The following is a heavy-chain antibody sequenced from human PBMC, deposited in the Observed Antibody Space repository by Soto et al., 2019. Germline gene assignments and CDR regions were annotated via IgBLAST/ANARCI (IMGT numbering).Heavy chain of an antibody. CDR2: ISPYNGKT. CDR1: GFTFTSYA. V-gene: IGHV1-18*01. Sequence: ASVKVSCKSSGFTFTSYAIHWLRQAPGQRPQWMGWISPYNGKTNYAQNLQGRVSMTTDTSTTTAYMELRSLRSDDTAVYYCARPYDSSQSPRFDYWGQGTLVTVSS. D-gene: IGHD3-22*01. J-gene: IGHJ4*02. CDR3: ARPYDSSQSPRFDY.